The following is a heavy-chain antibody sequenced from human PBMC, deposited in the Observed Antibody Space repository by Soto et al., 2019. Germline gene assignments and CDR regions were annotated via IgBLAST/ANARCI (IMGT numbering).Heavy chain of an antibody. CDR2: IIPIFGTA. CDR1: GGTFSSYA. D-gene: IGHD2-2*02. Sequence: QVQLVQSGAEVKKPGSSVKVSCKASGGTFSSYAISWVRQAPGQGLEWMGGIIPIFGTANYAQKFQGRVTITAEESTSTAYMELSSLRSEDTAVYYCARGMDIVVVPAAIRGYYYYYGMDVWGQGTTVTVSS. J-gene: IGHJ6*02. CDR3: ARGMDIVVVPAAIRGYYYYYGMDV. V-gene: IGHV1-69*01.